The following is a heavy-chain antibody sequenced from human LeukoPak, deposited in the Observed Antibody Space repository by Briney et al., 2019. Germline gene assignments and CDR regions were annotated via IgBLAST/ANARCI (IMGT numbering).Heavy chain of an antibody. CDR3: AKDLIVGEAFDI. D-gene: IGHD3-16*02. Sequence: AGGSLRLSCAASGFTFSSYSMNWVRQAPGKGLEWVAVISYDGSNKYYADSVKGRFTISRDNSKNTLYLQMNSLRAEDTAVYYCAKDLIVGEAFDIWGQGTMVTVSS. J-gene: IGHJ3*02. CDR2: ISYDGSNK. V-gene: IGHV3-30*18. CDR1: GFTFSSYS.